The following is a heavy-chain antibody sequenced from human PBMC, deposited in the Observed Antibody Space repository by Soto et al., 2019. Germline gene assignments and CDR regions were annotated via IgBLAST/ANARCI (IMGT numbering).Heavy chain of an antibody. D-gene: IGHD3-10*01. CDR2: IKQDGSEK. CDR3: ARGRRGFDY. CDR1: GFTFSSYC. V-gene: IGHV3-7*01. Sequence: HPGGSLRRSCAVSGFTFSSYCMSWVRQAPGKGLEWVANIKQDGSEKYYVDSVKGRFTISRDNAKNSLYLQMNSLRAEDTAVYYCARGRRGFDYWGQGTLVTVSS. J-gene: IGHJ4*02.